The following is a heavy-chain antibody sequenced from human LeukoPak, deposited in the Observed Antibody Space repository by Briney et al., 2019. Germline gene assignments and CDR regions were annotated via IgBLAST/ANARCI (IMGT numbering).Heavy chain of an antibody. CDR1: GDSVSSKSAA. D-gene: IGHD6-13*01. V-gene: IGHV6-1*01. Sequence: SQTLSLTCAISGDSVSSKSAAWSWIRQSPSRGLEWLGRTYYRSKWYNDYAVSVKSRVTINPDTSNNQFSLQLNSVAPEDTAVYYCARESLGYSSSWYEMFFDYWGQGTLVTVTS. J-gene: IGHJ4*02. CDR3: ARESLGYSSSWYEMFFDY. CDR2: TYYRSKWYN.